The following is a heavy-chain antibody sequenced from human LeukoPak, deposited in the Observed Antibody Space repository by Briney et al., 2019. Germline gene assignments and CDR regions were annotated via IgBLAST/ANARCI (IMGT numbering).Heavy chain of an antibody. CDR3: ARYQLLEKNWFDP. D-gene: IGHD2-2*01. Sequence: GASVKVSCKASGYTFTSHGISWVRQAPGQGLEWIGWISAYNGNTNYAQNFQGRVTLTTDTSTSTAYMELRSLRSDDTAVYYCARYQLLEKNWFDPWGQGTLVTVSS. V-gene: IGHV1-18*01. CDR2: ISAYNGNT. CDR1: GYTFTSHG. J-gene: IGHJ5*02.